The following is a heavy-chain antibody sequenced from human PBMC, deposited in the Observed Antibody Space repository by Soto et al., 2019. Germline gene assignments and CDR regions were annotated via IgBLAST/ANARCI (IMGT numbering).Heavy chain of an antibody. J-gene: IGHJ4*02. CDR1: EFTFSNYA. V-gene: IGHV3-23*01. CDR3: AKNPGYYYDSTGYHFDD. Sequence: LRLSCAASEFTFSNYAMSWVRQAPGKGLEWVSAISYGGGTTYYADSVKGRFTISRDNSKNTLYLQMNSLRAEDAAVYYCAKNPGYYYDSTGYHFDDWGQGTLVTVSS. CDR2: ISYGGGTT. D-gene: IGHD3-22*01.